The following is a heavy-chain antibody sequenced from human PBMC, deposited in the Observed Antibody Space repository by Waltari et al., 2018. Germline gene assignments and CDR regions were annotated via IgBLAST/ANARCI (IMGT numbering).Heavy chain of an antibody. V-gene: IGHV2-26*01. CDR1: GFSLSNARMG. CDR3: ARTYYDILTGRPYYYGMDV. CDR2: ISSNDEK. D-gene: IGHD3-9*01. J-gene: IGHJ6*02. Sequence: QVTLKESGPVLVKPTETLTLTCTVSGFSLSNARMGVRWSRQPPAKALEWLAHISSNDEKSYSTSLKSRLTISKDTSKSQVVLTMTNMDPVDTATYYCARTYYDILTGRPYYYGMDVWGQGTTVTVSS.